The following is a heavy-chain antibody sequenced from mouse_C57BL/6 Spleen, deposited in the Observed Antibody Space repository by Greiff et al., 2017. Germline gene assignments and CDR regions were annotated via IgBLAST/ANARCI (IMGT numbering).Heavy chain of an antibody. Sequence: VQLQQPGAELVRPGSSVKLSCKASGYTFTSYWMHWVKQRPIQGLEWIGNIDPSDSETHYNQKFKDKATLTVDKSSSTAYMQLSSLTSEDSAVYYCARGNLYGSGNYYAMDYWGQGTSVTVSS. CDR2: IDPSDSET. CDR1: GYTFTSYW. J-gene: IGHJ4*01. V-gene: IGHV1-52*01. D-gene: IGHD1-1*01. CDR3: ARGNLYGSGNYYAMDY.